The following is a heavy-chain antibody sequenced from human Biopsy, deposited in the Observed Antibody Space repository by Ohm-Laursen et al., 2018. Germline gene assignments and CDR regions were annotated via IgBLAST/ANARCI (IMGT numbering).Heavy chain of an antibody. J-gene: IGHJ6*02. Sequence: SDTLSLTCAVYGESFNGYYWSWIRQTPGKGLEWIGEINHSGGTNYNPSLKSRVTISVDTSKNQFSLKVRSVTAADTAAYYCVRGVDYYDPYHYYALDVWGQGTTVTVSS. V-gene: IGHV4-34*01. D-gene: IGHD3-22*01. CDR1: GESFNGYY. CDR2: INHSGGT. CDR3: VRGVDYYDPYHYYALDV.